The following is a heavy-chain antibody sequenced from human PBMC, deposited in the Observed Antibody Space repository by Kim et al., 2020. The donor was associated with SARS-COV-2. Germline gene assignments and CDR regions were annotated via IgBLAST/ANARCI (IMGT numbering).Heavy chain of an antibody. CDR1: GYSFTNYW. CDR2: IYPGDSDT. V-gene: IGHV5-51*01. CDR3: ARHRGYYYYYMDV. J-gene: IGHJ6*03. Sequence: GESLKISCKGSGYSFTNYWIGWVRQMPGKGLEWMGIIYPGDSDTRYSPSFQGQVTISADKSISTAYLQWSSLKASDTAMYYCARHRGYYYYYMDVWGKGTTVTASS.